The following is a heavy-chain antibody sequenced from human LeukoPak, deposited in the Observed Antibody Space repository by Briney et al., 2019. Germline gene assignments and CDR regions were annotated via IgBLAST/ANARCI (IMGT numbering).Heavy chain of an antibody. D-gene: IGHD3-3*01. CDR3: AKDLEGEDFWSGHPFDY. Sequence: GESLRLSCATSGFTFSQYAMSWVRQTPGKGLEWVSAISASSGSTFYADSVKGRFTVSRDNSKNTLYLELNSLRVEDTAVYYCAKDLEGEDFWSGHPFDYWGQGTPVTVSS. V-gene: IGHV3-23*01. J-gene: IGHJ4*02. CDR1: GFTFSQYA. CDR2: ISASSGST.